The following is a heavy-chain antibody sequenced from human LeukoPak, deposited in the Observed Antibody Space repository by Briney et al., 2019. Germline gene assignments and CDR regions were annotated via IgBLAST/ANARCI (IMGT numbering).Heavy chain of an antibody. Sequence: GGSLRLSCAASGFTVSSNYMSWVRQAPGKGLEWVSVIYSGGSTYYADSVKGRFTISRDNSKDTLYLQMNSLRAEDTAVYYCARTITYYDILTGPTDYWGQGTLVTVSS. CDR3: ARTITYYDILTGPTDY. CDR1: GFTVSSNY. V-gene: IGHV3-66*02. CDR2: IYSGGST. J-gene: IGHJ4*02. D-gene: IGHD3-9*01.